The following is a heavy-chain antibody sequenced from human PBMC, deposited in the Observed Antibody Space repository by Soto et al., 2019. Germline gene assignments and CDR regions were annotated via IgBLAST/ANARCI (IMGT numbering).Heavy chain of an antibody. CDR1: GGSFSDHY. V-gene: IGHV4-34*01. CDR3: AGGWYFFDY. J-gene: IGHJ4*02. CDR2: INHRGST. Sequence: NPSETLSLTCAVYGGSFSDHYWSWIRQPPGKGLEWIGEINHRGSTNYNPSLKSRVTISLDTSKNQFSLNLNSVTAADTAVYYCAGGWYFFDYCGQGTLVTVSS. D-gene: IGHD2-8*02.